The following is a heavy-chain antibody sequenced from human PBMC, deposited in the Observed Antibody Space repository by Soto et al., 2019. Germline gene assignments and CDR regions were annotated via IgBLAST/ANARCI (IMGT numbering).Heavy chain of an antibody. CDR2: IKSKTDGGTT. J-gene: IGHJ4*02. CDR1: GFTFSNAW. D-gene: IGHD3-10*01. CDR3: TSQQGTFRGVIATGN. V-gene: IGHV3-15*01. Sequence: GGSLRLSCAASGFTFSNAWMSWVGQAPGKGLEWVGRIKSKTDGGTTDYAVPVKGRFTISRDDSKNTLYLQMNSLKTEDTAVYYCTSQQGTFRGVIATGNWGQGTLVTVSS.